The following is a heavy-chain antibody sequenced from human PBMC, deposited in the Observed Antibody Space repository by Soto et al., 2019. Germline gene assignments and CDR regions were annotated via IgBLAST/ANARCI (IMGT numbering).Heavy chain of an antibody. CDR3: AKGQHCRSTSCYFYYYGVDV. V-gene: IGHV3-30*18. J-gene: IGHJ6*02. D-gene: IGHD2-2*01. Sequence: QVQLVESGGGVVQPGRSLRLSCAASGFTFSTYGMHWVRQAPGKGLEWVAVISYDGSNKYYADSVKGRLTISRDNSKNKLYLQMNSLRAEDTAVYYCAKGQHCRSTSCYFYYYGVDVWGQGTTVAVSS. CDR1: GFTFSTYG. CDR2: ISYDGSNK.